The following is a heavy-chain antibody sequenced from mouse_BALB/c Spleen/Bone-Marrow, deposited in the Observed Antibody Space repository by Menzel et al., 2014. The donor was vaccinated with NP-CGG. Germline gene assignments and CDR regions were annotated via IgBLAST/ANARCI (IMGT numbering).Heavy chain of an antibody. V-gene: IGHV5-9-2*01. Sequence: EVQLVESGGGLVKSGGSLKLSCAASGFSFSNYGMSWVRQTPEKRLEWVATISGDGRYTFYSDSVRGRFTISRDNAKCNLYLQLSSLRSADTALYYCARHAYYDQTEVSFVYWGQGTLVTVSA. CDR1: GFSFSNYG. J-gene: IGHJ3*01. CDR2: ISGDGRYT. CDR3: ARHAYYDQTEVSFVY. D-gene: IGHD2-4*01.